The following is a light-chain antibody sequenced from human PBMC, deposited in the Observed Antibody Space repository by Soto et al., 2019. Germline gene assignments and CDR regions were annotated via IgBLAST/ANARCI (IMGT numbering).Light chain of an antibody. Sequence: AIRMTQSPSSFSASTGDRVTITCRASQGISSYLAWYQQKPGKAPKLLIYAAYTLQSGVPSRFSGSGSGTGFTLTISCLQSEDFATYSCQQYYSYPLTFGPGTKVDIK. CDR2: AAY. CDR3: QQYYSYPLT. CDR1: QGISSY. V-gene: IGKV1-8*01. J-gene: IGKJ3*01.